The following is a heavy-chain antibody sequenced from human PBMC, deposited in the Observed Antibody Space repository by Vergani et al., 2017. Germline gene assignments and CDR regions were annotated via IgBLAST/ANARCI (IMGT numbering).Heavy chain of an antibody. Sequence: EVQLVESGGGLVQPGGSLRLSCAASGFTFSSYWMSWVRQAPGKGLEWVANIKQDGSEKYYVDSVKGRFTISRDNAKNSLYLQMNSLRAEDTAVYYCARELATVTTDYYYGMDVWGQGTTVTVSS. CDR3: ARELATVTTDYYYGMDV. V-gene: IGHV3-7*03. J-gene: IGHJ6*02. D-gene: IGHD4-17*01. CDR2: IKQDGSEK. CDR1: GFTFSSYW.